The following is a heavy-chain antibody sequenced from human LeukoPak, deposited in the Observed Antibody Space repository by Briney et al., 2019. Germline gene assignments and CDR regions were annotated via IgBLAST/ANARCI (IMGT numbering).Heavy chain of an antibody. CDR3: ARDPQYNWGPFDY. V-gene: IGHV1-2*02. CDR2: INPNSGGT. D-gene: IGHD1-20*01. Sequence: ASVKVSCKASGYTFTGYYMHWVRQAPGQGLEWMGWINPNSGGTNYAQKFQGRVTLTRDTSISTAYMELSSLKSDDTAVYYCARDPQYNWGPFDYRGQGSLVTVSS. CDR1: GYTFTGYY. J-gene: IGHJ4*02.